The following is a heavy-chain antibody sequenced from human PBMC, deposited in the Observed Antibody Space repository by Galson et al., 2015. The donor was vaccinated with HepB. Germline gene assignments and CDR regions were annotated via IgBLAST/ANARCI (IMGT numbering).Heavy chain of an antibody. J-gene: IGHJ4*02. CDR3: ASSCCSSTNSDFDYFDY. Sequence: SCKASGYTFTGYYMHWVRQAPGQGLEWMGWINPNSGGTNDAQKFQGWVTMTRDTSISTAYMELSRLRSDDTAVYYCASSCCSSTNSDFDYFDYWGQGTLV. V-gene: IGHV1-2*04. D-gene: IGHD2-2*01. CDR1: GYTFTGYY. CDR2: INPNSGGT.